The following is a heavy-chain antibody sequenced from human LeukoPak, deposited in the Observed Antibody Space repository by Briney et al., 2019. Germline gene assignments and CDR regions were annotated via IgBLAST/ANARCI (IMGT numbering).Heavy chain of an antibody. D-gene: IGHD4-23*01. J-gene: IGHJ2*01. Sequence: SETLSLTCAVYGESFSGYYWNWIRQPPGKGLEWIGEINHSGSTNYNPSLKSRVTISVDTSKNQFSLKLSSVTAADTAVYYCARYYGGGWWYFDLWGRGTLVTVSS. CDR3: ARYYGGGWWYFDL. V-gene: IGHV4-34*01. CDR2: INHSGST. CDR1: GESFSGYY.